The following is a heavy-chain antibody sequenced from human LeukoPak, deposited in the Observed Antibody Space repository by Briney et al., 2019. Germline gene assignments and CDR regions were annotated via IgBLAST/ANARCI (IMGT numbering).Heavy chain of an antibody. V-gene: IGHV4-34*01. J-gene: IGHJ4*02. CDR3: ARGFTPFDY. Sequence: PSETLSLTCAVYGGSFSNYYWSWIRQPPGKGLEWIGEINHGGTTKYNPSLKSRVTISVDTSKNQFSLKLSSVTAADTAVYYCARGFTPFDYWGQGTLVTVSS. CDR1: GGSFSNYY. CDR2: INHGGTT.